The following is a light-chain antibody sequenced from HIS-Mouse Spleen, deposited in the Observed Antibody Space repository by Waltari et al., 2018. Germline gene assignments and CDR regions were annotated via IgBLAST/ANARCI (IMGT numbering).Light chain of an antibody. V-gene: IGLV2-23*01. CDR2: EGS. CDR3: CSYAGSSTWV. CDR1: SSDVGSYNL. J-gene: IGLJ3*02. Sequence: QSALTQPASVSGSPGQSITISCTGTSSDVGSYNLVSWYQQHPGKAPKLMILEGSKRPSGVSKRISGSKSGNTASLTISGLQAEDEADYYCCSYAGSSTWVFGGGTKLTVL.